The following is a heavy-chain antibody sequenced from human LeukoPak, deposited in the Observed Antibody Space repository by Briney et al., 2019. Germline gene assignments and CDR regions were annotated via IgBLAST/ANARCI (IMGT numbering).Heavy chain of an antibody. CDR2: IYYSGST. CDR1: GGSISSGDYY. J-gene: IGHJ5*02. Sequence: SETLSLTCTVSGGSISSGDYYWSWIRQPPGKGLEWIGYIYYSGSTYYSPSLKSRVTISVDTSKNQFSLKLSSVTAADTAVYYCARASDKMNWFDPWAREPWSPSPQ. D-gene: IGHD3-10*01. CDR3: ARASDKMNWFDP. V-gene: IGHV4-30-4*01.